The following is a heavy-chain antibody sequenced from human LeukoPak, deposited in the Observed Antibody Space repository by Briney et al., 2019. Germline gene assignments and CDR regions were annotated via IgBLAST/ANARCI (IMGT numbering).Heavy chain of an antibody. D-gene: IGHD6-13*01. Sequence: SETLSLTCALYIGSFSVYNWRGLRHPPGKGREWIGQINHSGSTNYNPPLKSPVTKSVKTRKNHFSLKMRPLTAPDTGVFYLGRDLDSSSWYNWGAPWGQGTLVTVSS. J-gene: IGHJ5*02. V-gene: IGHV4-34*01. CDR1: IGSFSVYN. CDR2: INHSGST. CDR3: GRDLDSSSWYNWGAP.